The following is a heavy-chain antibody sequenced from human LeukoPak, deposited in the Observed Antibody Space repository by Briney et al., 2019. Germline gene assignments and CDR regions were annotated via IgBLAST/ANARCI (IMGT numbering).Heavy chain of an antibody. CDR1: GFTFGSYA. J-gene: IGHJ4*02. CDR2: LSYDGSRK. V-gene: IGHV3-30*18. D-gene: IGHD3-10*01. Sequence: GRSLRLSCAASGFTFGSYAMQWVRQAPGKGLEWLAILSYDGSRKNYADSVKGRLTISRDNSKNTLYLQLNSLRGDDTAVYYCAKVRGGYYGSGSYEGVDDWGQGTLVTVSS. CDR3: AKVRGGYYGSGSYEGVDD.